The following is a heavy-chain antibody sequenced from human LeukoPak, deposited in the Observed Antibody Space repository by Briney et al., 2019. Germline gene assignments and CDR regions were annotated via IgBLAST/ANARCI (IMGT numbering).Heavy chain of an antibody. D-gene: IGHD2-2*02. J-gene: IGHJ6*03. Sequence: ASVKVSCKASGYTFTSYGISWVRQAPGQGLEWMGWISAYNGNTNYAQKLQGRVTMTTDTSTSTAYMELRSLRSDDTAVYYCARDRAYQLLYGEYYMDVWGKGTTVTVSS. CDR1: GYTFTSYG. CDR3: ARDRAYQLLYGEYYMDV. CDR2: ISAYNGNT. V-gene: IGHV1-18*01.